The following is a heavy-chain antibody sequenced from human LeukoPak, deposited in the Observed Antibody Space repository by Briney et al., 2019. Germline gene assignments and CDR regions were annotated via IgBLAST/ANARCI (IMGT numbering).Heavy chain of an antibody. CDR1: GFTFISYA. CDR2: ISYDGSEK. V-gene: IGHV3-30*04. Sequence: PGGSLRLSSAASGFTFISYAMHWVRQAPGKGLEWVAVISYDGSEKYYADSVKGRFTISRDNSKNTLYLQMNSLRAEDTAVYYCAKGGTYYYDSSGPGVPAFDIWGQGTMVTVSS. J-gene: IGHJ3*02. CDR3: AKGGTYYYDSSGPGVPAFDI. D-gene: IGHD3-22*01.